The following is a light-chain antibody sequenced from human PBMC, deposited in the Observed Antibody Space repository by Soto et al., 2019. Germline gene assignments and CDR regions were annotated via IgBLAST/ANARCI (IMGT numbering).Light chain of an antibody. Sequence: QSALTQPASVSGSPGRSITISCTGTSNDVGGYNYVSWYQQHPGKAPKLMISEVTNRPSGVSTRFSGFKSGNTASLTISGLQAEDEADYYCSSYTTTSTVLFGGGTKLTVL. V-gene: IGLV2-14*01. CDR2: EVT. CDR1: SNDVGGYNY. CDR3: SSYTTTSTVL. J-gene: IGLJ2*01.